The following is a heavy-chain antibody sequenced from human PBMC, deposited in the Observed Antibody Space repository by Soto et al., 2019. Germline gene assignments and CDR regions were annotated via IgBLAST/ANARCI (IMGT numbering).Heavy chain of an antibody. CDR1: GGTFSSYT. CDR3: ELVPAANYYFDY. D-gene: IGHD2-2*01. J-gene: IGHJ4*02. V-gene: IGHV1-69*02. CDR2: IIPILGIA. Sequence: ASVKVSCKASGGTFSSYTISWVRQAPGQGLEWMGRIIPILGIANYAQKFQGRVTITADKSTSTAYMELSSLRSEDTAVYYCELVPAANYYFDYWGQGTLVTVSS.